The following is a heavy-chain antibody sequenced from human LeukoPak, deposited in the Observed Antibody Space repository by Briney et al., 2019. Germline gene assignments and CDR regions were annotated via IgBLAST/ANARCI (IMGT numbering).Heavy chain of an antibody. D-gene: IGHD6-13*01. CDR1: GFTFNDYA. CDR2: SWDSGNT. J-gene: IGHJ1*01. CDR3: AKGPGAAVGKRYIQH. V-gene: IGHV3-43D*03. Sequence: GGSLRLSCAASGFTFNDYALHWVRQAPGKGLEWVSLSWDSGNTYYADSVKGRFTISRDNSKNSLSLQMNSLRAEDTALYYCAKGPGAAVGKRYIQHWGQGTLVTVSS.